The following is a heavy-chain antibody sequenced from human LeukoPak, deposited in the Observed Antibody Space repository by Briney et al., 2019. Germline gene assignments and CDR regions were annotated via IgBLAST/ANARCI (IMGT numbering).Heavy chain of an antibody. J-gene: IGHJ3*02. CDR1: GFTFSSYG. CDR3: ASPEDCSSTSCYMDDAFDI. Sequence: GGSLRLSCAASGFTFSSYGMRWVRQAPGKGLEWVAVISYDGSNKYYADSVKGRFTISRDNSKNTLYLQMNSLRAEDTAVYYCASPEDCSSTSCYMDDAFDIWGQGTMVTVSS. CDR2: ISYDGSNK. D-gene: IGHD2-2*02. V-gene: IGHV3-30*03.